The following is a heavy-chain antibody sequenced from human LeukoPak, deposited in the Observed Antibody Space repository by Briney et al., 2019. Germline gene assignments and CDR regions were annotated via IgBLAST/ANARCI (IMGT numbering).Heavy chain of an antibody. CDR2: ISGSGGST. V-gene: IGHV3-23*01. CDR3: AKQTHQRTAVAGTFDY. D-gene: IGHD6-19*01. CDR1: GFTFSSYA. Sequence: GGSLRLSCAASGFTFSSYAMSWVRQAPGKGLEWVSAISGSGGSTYYADSVKGRFTISRDNSKNTLYLQMNSLRAEDTAVYYCAKQTHQRTAVAGTFDYWGQGTLVTVSS. J-gene: IGHJ4*02.